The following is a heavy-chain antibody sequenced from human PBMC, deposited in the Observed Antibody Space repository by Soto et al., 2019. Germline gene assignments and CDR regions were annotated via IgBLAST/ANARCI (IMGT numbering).Heavy chain of an antibody. Sequence: QVQLVQSGAEVKKPGASMRISCKASGYSFTDFYIYWLRQAPGQGPEWMGMINPNRGSTTYAPKLQGRVTMTRDRSTATVYMELRSLQSEDTAVYYCAREDHFVADSWGQGTLVIVSS. CDR2: INPNRGST. J-gene: IGHJ5*01. CDR3: AREDHFVADS. D-gene: IGHD6-6*01. CDR1: GYSFTDFY. V-gene: IGHV1-46*04.